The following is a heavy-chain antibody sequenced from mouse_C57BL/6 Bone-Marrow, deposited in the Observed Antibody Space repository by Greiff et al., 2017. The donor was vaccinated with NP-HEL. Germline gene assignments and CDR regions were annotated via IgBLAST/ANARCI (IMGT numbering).Heavy chain of an antibody. Sequence: EVQLQQPGAELVRPGSSVKMSCKTSGYTFTSYGINWVKQRPGQGLEWIGYIYPCNGYTEYNEKFKGKATLTSDTSSSTAYMQLSRLTSEASAISFCARKELWYACFDYWGQGTMVTVSA. J-gene: IGHJ3*01. CDR3: ARKELWYACFDY. D-gene: IGHD2-1*01. CDR1: GYTFTSYG. CDR2: IYPCNGYT. V-gene: IGHV1-58*01.